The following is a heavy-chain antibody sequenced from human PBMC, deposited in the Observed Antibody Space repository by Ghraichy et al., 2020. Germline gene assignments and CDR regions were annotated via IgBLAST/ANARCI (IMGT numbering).Heavy chain of an antibody. Sequence: GETLNISCVASGFIFSNYDMHWVRQAPGKGLEWVAVIWYDGSNKYYADSVKGRFTISRDNSKNTLYLQMNSLRAEDTAVYYCARDFPDPTVVTPLVYWGQGTLITVSS. J-gene: IGHJ4*02. CDR3: ARDFPDPTVVTPLVY. CDR2: IWYDGSNK. D-gene: IGHD4-23*01. CDR1: GFIFSNYD. V-gene: IGHV3-33*01.